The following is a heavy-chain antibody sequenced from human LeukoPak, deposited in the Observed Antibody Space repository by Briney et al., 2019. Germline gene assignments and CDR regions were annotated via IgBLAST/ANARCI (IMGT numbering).Heavy chain of an antibody. CDR2: IDTDGSST. D-gene: IGHD6-19*01. CDR1: GFTFSSYW. J-gene: IGHJ4*01. CDR3: AKDRIGSSGWHFDH. Sequence: GGSLRLSCAASGFTFSSYWMHWVRQAPGKGLVWVSRIDTDGSSTSYADSVKGRFTISRDNAKNTLYLQMSSLRAEDTAVYYCAKDRIGSSGWHFDHWGLGTQVTVSS. V-gene: IGHV3-74*01.